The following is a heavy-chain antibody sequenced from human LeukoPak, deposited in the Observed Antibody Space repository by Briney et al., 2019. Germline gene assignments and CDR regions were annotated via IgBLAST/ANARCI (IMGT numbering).Heavy chain of an antibody. V-gene: IGHV3-66*01. CDR2: IYSGGST. CDR1: GFTVSSNY. D-gene: IGHD2-15*01. J-gene: IGHJ6*02. Sequence: GGSLRLSCAASGFTVSSNYMSWVRQAPGKGLEWVLVIYSGGSTYYADSVKGRFTISRDNSKNTLYLQMNSLRAEDTAVYYCARESEGSPYYYYGMDVWGQGTTVTVSS. CDR3: ARESEGSPYYYYGMDV.